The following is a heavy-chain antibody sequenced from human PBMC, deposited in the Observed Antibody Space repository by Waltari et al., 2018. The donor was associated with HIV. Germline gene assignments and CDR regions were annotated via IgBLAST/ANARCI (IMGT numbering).Heavy chain of an antibody. Sequence: QVQLVESGGGVVQPGRSLRLSCAASGFPFSRYGMHWVRQAPGKGLEGVSVISYDGSNKYYADAVKGRFTISRDNSKNTLDLQMNSLRAEDTAVYYCAKDKGGVTYIFDYWGQGTLVTVSS. D-gene: IGHD1-1*01. V-gene: IGHV3-30*18. J-gene: IGHJ4*02. CDR3: AKDKGGVTYIFDY. CDR1: GFPFSRYG. CDR2: ISYDGSNK.